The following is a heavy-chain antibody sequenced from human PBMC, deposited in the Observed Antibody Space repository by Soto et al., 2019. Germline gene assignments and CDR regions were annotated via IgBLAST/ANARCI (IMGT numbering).Heavy chain of an antibody. D-gene: IGHD6-13*01. CDR1: GYTFTSYD. V-gene: IGHV1-8*01. CDR3: ARERSAAGTGWFDP. CDR2: MNPNSGKT. Sequence: QVQLVQSGAEVKKSGASVKVSCKASGYTFTSYDINWVRQATGQGLEWMGWMNPNSGKTGYGQKFQGRVTMTRTTSTSTAYLELSSLRYEDTAVYYFARERSAAGTGWFDPWGQGTLVTVSS. J-gene: IGHJ5*02.